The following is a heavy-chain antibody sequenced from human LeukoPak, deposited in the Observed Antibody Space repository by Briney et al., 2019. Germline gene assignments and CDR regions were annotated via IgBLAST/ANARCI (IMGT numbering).Heavy chain of an antibody. Sequence: SVKVSCKASGGTFSSYAISWVRQAPGQGLEWMGRIIPIFGTANYAQKFQGRVTITTDESTSTAYMELSSLRSEDTAVYYCARVSSVSGDYSRGNDYWGQGTLVTVSS. V-gene: IGHV1-69*05. CDR1: GGTFSSYA. D-gene: IGHD4-17*01. J-gene: IGHJ4*02. CDR3: ARVSSVSGDYSRGNDY. CDR2: IIPIFGTA.